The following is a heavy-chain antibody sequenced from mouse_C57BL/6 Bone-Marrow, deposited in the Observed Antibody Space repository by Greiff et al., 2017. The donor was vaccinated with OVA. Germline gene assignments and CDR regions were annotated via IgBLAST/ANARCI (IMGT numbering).Heavy chain of an antibody. Sequence: QVQLKESGAELVRPGASVKLSCKASGYTFTDYYINWVKQRPGQGLEWIARIYPGSGNTYYNEKFKGKATLTAEKSSSTAYMQLSSLTSEDSAVYFCARSIYYDYDYWGQGTTLTVSS. V-gene: IGHV1-76*01. J-gene: IGHJ2*01. CDR2: IYPGSGNT. CDR3: ARSIYYDYDY. CDR1: GYTFTDYY. D-gene: IGHD2-4*01.